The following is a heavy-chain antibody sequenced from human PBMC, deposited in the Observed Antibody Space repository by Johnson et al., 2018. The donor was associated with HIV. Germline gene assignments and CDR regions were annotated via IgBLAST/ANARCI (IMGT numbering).Heavy chain of an antibody. J-gene: IGHJ3*02. CDR3: ARDFPLGYRWGNGFDI. D-gene: IGHD5-18*01. CDR1: GFTFSSYW. V-gene: IGHV3-48*04. CDR2: ISSSGTTI. Sequence: VQLVESGGGVVRPGGSLRLSCAASGFTFSSYWMSWVRQAPGKGLEWVSYISSSGTTIYYADSVKGRFTISRDNAKNSLYLQMNSLTPEDTAVYYCARDFPLGYRWGNGFDIWGQGTMVTVSS.